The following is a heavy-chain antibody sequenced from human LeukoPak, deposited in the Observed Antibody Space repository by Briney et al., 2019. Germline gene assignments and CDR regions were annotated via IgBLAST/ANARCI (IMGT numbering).Heavy chain of an antibody. Sequence: GGSLRLSCVASGFTFSSYSMNWVRQAPGRGLEWVSSIVTVSTTYFQYADSVKGRFTISRDNAKNSLYLQMDSLRAEDTAVYYCAKDLALITDYYYYGMDVWGQGTTVTVSS. J-gene: IGHJ6*02. CDR3: AKDLALITDYYYYGMDV. V-gene: IGHV3-21*01. D-gene: IGHD5-24*01. CDR1: GFTFSSYS. CDR2: IVTVSTTYF.